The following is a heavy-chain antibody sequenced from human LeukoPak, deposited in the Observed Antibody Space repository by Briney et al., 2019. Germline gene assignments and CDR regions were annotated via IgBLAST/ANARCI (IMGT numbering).Heavy chain of an antibody. CDR2: INPNSGGP. V-gene: IGHV1-2*02. D-gene: IGHD2-15*01. CDR3: ARGGSCSGGSCSYNWFDP. Sequence: ASVKVSSKASVYTFTAHYMYSVRQAPGHGGEWMGWINPNSGGPNYTQKLPGRVTMTRHTSIRTAYMQLSKLRYADTARLYRARGGSCSGGSCSYNWFDPWGQGTLVTVSS. CDR1: VYTFTAHY. J-gene: IGHJ5*02.